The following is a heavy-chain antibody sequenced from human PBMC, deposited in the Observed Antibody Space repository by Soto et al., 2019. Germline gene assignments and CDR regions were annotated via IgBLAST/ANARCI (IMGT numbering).Heavy chain of an antibody. Sequence: SETLSLTCTVSGGSISSYYWSWIRQPPGKGLEWIGYIYYSGSTNYNPSLKSRVTISVDTSKNQFSLKLSSVTAADTAVYYCARWYSSGWYGWLDPWGQGTLVTVSS. CDR1: GGSISSYY. CDR2: IYYSGST. CDR3: ARWYSSGWYGWLDP. J-gene: IGHJ5*02. D-gene: IGHD6-19*01. V-gene: IGHV4-59*08.